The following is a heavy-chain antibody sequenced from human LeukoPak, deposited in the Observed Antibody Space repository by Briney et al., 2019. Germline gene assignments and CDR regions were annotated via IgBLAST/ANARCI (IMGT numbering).Heavy chain of an antibody. CDR3: ARGLLGYCSSTSCYRPYYYYMDV. V-gene: IGHV1-69*05. CDR1: GGTFSSYA. D-gene: IGHD2-2*01. J-gene: IGHJ6*03. CDR2: IIPIFGTA. Sequence: SVKVSCKASGGTFSSYAISWVRQAPGQGLEWMGGIIPIFGTANYAQKFQGRVTITTDESTSTAYMELSSLRSEDTAVYYCARGLLGYCSSTSCYRPYYYYMDVWAKGPRSPSP.